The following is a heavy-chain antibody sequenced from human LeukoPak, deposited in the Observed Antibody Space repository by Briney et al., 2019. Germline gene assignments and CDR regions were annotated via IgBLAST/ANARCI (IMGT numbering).Heavy chain of an antibody. D-gene: IGHD3/OR15-3a*01. Sequence: GGSLRLSCAASGFTFSSYAMSWVRQAPGKGLEWVSYISRDTPRTYYADSVRGRFTISRDNAKNSLYLQMNSLRDEDTAVYYCARDPDWLGYGGQGTLVTVSS. J-gene: IGHJ4*02. CDR1: GFTFSSYA. V-gene: IGHV3-48*02. CDR3: ARDPDWLGY. CDR2: ISRDTPRT.